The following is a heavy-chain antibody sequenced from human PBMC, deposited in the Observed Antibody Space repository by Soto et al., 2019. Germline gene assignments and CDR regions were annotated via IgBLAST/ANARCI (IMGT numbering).Heavy chain of an antibody. J-gene: IGHJ4*02. V-gene: IGHV1-69*01. Sequence: QVQLVQSGAEVKKPGSSVKVSCKASGGTFSGYAISWVRQAPGQGLEWMGEIIPMFGTSNYAQKFQGRVTITADESTSTAYMELSSLRSEDTAVYYCARGSCSSTSCYKEYPFDLWGQGTLVTVSS. D-gene: IGHD2-2*02. CDR2: IIPMFGTS. CDR3: ARGSCSSTSCYKEYPFDL. CDR1: GGTFSGYA.